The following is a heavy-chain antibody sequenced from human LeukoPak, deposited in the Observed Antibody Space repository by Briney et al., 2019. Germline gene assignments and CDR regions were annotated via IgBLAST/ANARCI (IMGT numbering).Heavy chain of an antibody. CDR1: GYTFTSYD. Sequence: ASVKVSCKASGYTFTSYDINWVRQATGQGLEWMGWMNPNSGNTGYAQKFQGRVTITRNTSISTAYMELSSLRSEDTALYYCARAGGFWSGYNYYMDVWGKGTTVTVSS. V-gene: IGHV1-8*03. CDR3: ARAGGFWSGYNYYMDV. D-gene: IGHD3-3*01. J-gene: IGHJ6*03. CDR2: MNPNSGNT.